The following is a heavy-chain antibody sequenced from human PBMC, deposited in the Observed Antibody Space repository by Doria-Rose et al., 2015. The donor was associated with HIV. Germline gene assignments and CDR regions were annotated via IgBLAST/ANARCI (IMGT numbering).Heavy chain of an antibody. J-gene: IGHJ4*02. CDR1: GVSLSSPGMG. V-gene: IGHV2-26*01. Sequence: TLKESGPVLVKPTETLTLTCTVSGVSLSSPGMGVSWIRQPPGKALEWLANIFSDDERSPKTSLKSRLTITRGTSKSQVVLTMTDMDPVDTATYYCARIKSSRWYHKYYFDFWGQGTLVIVSA. CDR2: IFSDDER. D-gene: IGHD6-13*01. CDR3: ARIKSSRWYHKYYFDF.